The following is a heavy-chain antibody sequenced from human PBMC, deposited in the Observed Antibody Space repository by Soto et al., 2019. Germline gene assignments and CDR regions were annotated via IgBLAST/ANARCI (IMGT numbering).Heavy chain of an antibody. D-gene: IGHD3-3*01. CDR2: IYPSDSDT. J-gene: IGHJ4*02. CDR1: GYNFAGYW. V-gene: IGHV5-51*01. Sequence: GESLKISCKGSGYNFAGYWMAWVRQMPGKGLELMGIIYPSDSDTRYRPSFQGQVTISADKSISSAYLQWSSLRASDTAMYYCARGGVSTRTFDYWGQGTLVTVSS. CDR3: ARGGVSTRTFDY.